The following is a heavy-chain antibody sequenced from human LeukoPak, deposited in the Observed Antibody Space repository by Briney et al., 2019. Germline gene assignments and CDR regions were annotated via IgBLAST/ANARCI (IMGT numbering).Heavy chain of an antibody. CDR3: ARNYYGSGTFDY. J-gene: IGHJ4*02. Sequence: GASVKVSCKASGYTFTSYDINWVRQAPGQGLEWLGWMTPNSGDTGYAQKFQGRVTTTRDTSISTAYMELSSLRSEDTAVYYCARNYYGSGTFDYWGQGTLVTVSS. CDR2: MTPNSGDT. D-gene: IGHD3-10*01. V-gene: IGHV1-8*01. CDR1: GYTFTSYD.